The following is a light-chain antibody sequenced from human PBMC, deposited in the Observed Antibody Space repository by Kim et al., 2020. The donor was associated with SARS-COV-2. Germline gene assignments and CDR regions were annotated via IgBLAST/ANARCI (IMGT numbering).Light chain of an antibody. J-gene: IGKJ1*01. V-gene: IGKV1-5*03. CDR3: KQYETYWT. Sequence: DIQMTQYPSTLSAFVGDRVTMTCRASQSVDGWLAWYQQKPGKAPRLPIYQASKLASGVSARFSGSGSGTDFTLTVSNLQSDDSAVYYCKQYETYWTFGPGTKVDIK. CDR1: QSVDGW. CDR2: QAS.